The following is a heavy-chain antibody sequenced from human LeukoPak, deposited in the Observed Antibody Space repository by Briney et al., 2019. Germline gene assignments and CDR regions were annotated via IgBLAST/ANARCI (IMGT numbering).Heavy chain of an antibody. CDR1: GFTFSSYA. Sequence: PGGSLRLSCVASGFTFSSYATSWVRQAPGKGLEWVSFISSSGTYIYYADSMKGRFTISRDNAKNSLYLQMNSLRAEDTAVYYCARNGGNSDFDYWGQGTLVTVSS. J-gene: IGHJ4*02. CDR2: ISSSGTYI. CDR3: ARNGGNSDFDY. V-gene: IGHV3-21*01. D-gene: IGHD4-23*01.